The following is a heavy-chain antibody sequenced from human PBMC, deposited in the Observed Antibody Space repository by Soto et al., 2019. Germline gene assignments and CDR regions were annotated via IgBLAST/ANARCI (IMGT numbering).Heavy chain of an antibody. CDR2: ISGGGIST. J-gene: IGHJ3*02. CDR3: AKHYGSGFDI. V-gene: IGHV3-23*01. D-gene: IGHD3-10*01. CDR1: GFTFSSYV. Sequence: EVQLLESGGGWVQPGGSLRLSCAASGFTFSSYVLSWVRQAPGKGLEWVSAISGGGISTYYAYSVKGHFTISRDNSNNTLYLQMNSLRAEDTAVYYCAKHYGSGFDIWGQGTIVTVSS.